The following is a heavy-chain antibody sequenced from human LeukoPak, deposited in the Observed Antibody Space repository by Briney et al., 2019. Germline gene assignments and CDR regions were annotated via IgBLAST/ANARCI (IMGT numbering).Heavy chain of an antibody. D-gene: IGHD5-24*01. Sequence: GGSLRLSCAASGFTFSSYGMHWVRQAPGKGLEWVAFIRYDGSNKYYADSVKGRFTISRDNSKNTLYLQMNSPRAEDTAVYYCAKDWPDGLHDAFDIWGQGTMVTVSS. J-gene: IGHJ3*02. V-gene: IGHV3-30*02. CDR2: IRYDGSNK. CDR3: AKDWPDGLHDAFDI. CDR1: GFTFSSYG.